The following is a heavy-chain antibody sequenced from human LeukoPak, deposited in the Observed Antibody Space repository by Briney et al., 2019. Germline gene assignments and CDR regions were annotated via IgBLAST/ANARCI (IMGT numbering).Heavy chain of an antibody. V-gene: IGHV3-53*01. J-gene: IGHJ6*03. CDR3: AKNGDRGAYCSGGTCYPYYYYYMDV. D-gene: IGHD2-15*01. CDR2: IYSGGST. CDR1: GFTFSSTW. Sequence: PGGSLRLSCAASGFTFSSTWMNWVRQGPGKGLEWVSVIYSGGSTYYADSVKGRFTISRDNSKNTLYLQMNSLRAEDTAVYYCAKNGDRGAYCSGGTCYPYYYYYMDVWGKGTTVTISS.